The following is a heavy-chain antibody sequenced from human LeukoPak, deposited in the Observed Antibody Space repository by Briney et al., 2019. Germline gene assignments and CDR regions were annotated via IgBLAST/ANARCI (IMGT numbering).Heavy chain of an antibody. J-gene: IGHJ5*02. CDR3: VRVPQRVPHNWFDP. D-gene: IGHD1-1*01. V-gene: IGHV1-8*02. CDR1: GYAFTSYG. CDR2: MNPHSASV. Sequence: GASVKVSCKASGYAFTSYGISWVRQAPGQGLEWMGWMNPHSASVGYAQKFQGRVIMTWDTSISTAYMELSSLTSDDTAVYYCVRVPQRVPHNWFDPWGQGTLVTVSS.